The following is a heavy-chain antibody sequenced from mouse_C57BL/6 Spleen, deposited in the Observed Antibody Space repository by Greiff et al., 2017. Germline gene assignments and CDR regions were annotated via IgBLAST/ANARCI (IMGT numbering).Heavy chain of an antibody. CDR1: GYTFTSYW. CDR3: ATSGEDNYGGSYEDY. D-gene: IGHD1-1*01. J-gene: IGHJ4*01. Sequence: QVQLQQPGAELVKPGASVKLSCKASGYTFTSYWMHWVKQRPGRGLEWIGRIDPNSGGTKYNEKFKSKATLTVDKPSSTAYMQLSSLTSEDSAVYDYATSGEDNYGGSYEDYWGQGTSVTVSS. CDR2: IDPNSGGT. V-gene: IGHV1-72*01.